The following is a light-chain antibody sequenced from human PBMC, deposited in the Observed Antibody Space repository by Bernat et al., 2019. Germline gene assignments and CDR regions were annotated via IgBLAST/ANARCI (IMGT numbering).Light chain of an antibody. CDR1: ESLLHSNGKTF. CDR2: EVS. Sequence: DIVMTQTPLSLSVTPGQPASISCKSSESLLHSNGKTFLSWYLQKAGQPPQVLIYEVSNRFSGVPKRFSSSGSGTDFTLKISRVEAGDVGVYYCMQSIQLPHTFGGGTRLEIK. V-gene: IGKV2D-29*01. J-gene: IGKJ4*01. CDR3: MQSIQLPHT.